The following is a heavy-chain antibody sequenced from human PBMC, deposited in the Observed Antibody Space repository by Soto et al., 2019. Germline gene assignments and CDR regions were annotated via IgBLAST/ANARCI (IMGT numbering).Heavy chain of an antibody. CDR2: ISAYNGNT. CDR3: AREELRFFGAGRGMDV. D-gene: IGHD3-3*01. J-gene: IGHJ6*02. Sequence: GASVKVSCKASGYTFTSYGISWVRQAPGQGLEWMGWISAYNGNTNYAQKLQGRVTMTTDTSTSIAYMELRSLRSDDTAVYYCAREELRFFGAGRGMDVWGQGTTVTVSS. V-gene: IGHV1-18*04. CDR1: GYTFTSYG.